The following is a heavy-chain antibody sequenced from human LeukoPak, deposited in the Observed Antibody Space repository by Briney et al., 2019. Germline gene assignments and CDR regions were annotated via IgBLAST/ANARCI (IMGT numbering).Heavy chain of an antibody. D-gene: IGHD3-9*01. V-gene: IGHV4-28*01. CDR2: IYYSGTT. J-gene: IGHJ2*01. Sequence: SETLSLTCAVSIYSISSTNWWGWIRQPPGKGLEWIGNIYYSGTTYYNPSLKGRVTMSVDTSKNQFSLKLSSVTAVDTAVYYCARNTYYNILTGYYGYFDLWGRGTLVTVSS. CDR1: IYSISSTNW. CDR3: ARNTYYNILTGYYGYFDL.